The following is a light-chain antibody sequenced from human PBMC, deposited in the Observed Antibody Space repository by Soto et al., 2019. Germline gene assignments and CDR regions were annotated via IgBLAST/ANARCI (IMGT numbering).Light chain of an antibody. J-gene: IGLJ1*01. CDR3: SSYRISTTYV. Sequence: QSVLTQPPSASGSPGQSVTISCTGTSSDVGGYNFVSWYQQHPGKAPKLMIYEVTNRPSGVPVRFSGSKSGNTASLTISDLQAEDEADYYCSSYRISTTYVFGTGTKVTVL. V-gene: IGLV2-8*01. CDR2: EVT. CDR1: SSDVGGYNF.